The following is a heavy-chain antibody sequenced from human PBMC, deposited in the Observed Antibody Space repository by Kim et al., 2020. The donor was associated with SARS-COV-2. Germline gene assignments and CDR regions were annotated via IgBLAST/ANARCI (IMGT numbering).Heavy chain of an antibody. V-gene: IGHV5-51*01. CDR2: IYPGDSDT. D-gene: IGHD6-19*01. CDR3: ARQPEWLGYYYYGMDV. Sequence: GESLKISCKGSGYSFTSYWIGWVRQMPGKGLEWMGIIYPGDSDTRYSPSFQGQVTISADKSISTAYLQWSSLKASDTAMYYCARQPEWLGYYYYGMDVWGQGTTVTVSS. CDR1: GYSFTSYW. J-gene: IGHJ6*02.